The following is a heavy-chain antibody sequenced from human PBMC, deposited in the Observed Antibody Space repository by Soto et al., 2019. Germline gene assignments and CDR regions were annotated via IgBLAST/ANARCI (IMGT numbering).Heavy chain of an antibody. D-gene: IGHD3-10*01. V-gene: IGHV3-23*01. J-gene: IGHJ4*02. CDR1: GFTFSSYA. Sequence: PGGSLRLSCAASGFTFSSYAMSWVRQAPGKGLEWVSAISGSGGSTYYADSVKGRFTISRDNSKNTLYLQMNSLRAEDTAVYYCAKDIPMKDEQYYGSGRSNYWGQGTLVTVSS. CDR3: AKDIPMKDEQYYGSGRSNY. CDR2: ISGSGGST.